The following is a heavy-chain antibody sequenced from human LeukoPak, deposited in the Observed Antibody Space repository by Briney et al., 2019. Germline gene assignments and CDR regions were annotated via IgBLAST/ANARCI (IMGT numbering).Heavy chain of an antibody. CDR3: AREDSSGSSDAFDI. V-gene: IGHV3-21*01. CDR2: ISSSSSYI. D-gene: IGHD3-22*01. Sequence: PGGSLRLSCSASGFTFSSYSMNWVRQAPGKGLEWVSSISSSSSYIYYADSVKGRFTISRDNAKNSLYLQMNSLRAEDTAVYYCAREDSSGSSDAFDIWGQGTMVTVSS. J-gene: IGHJ3*02. CDR1: GFTFSSYS.